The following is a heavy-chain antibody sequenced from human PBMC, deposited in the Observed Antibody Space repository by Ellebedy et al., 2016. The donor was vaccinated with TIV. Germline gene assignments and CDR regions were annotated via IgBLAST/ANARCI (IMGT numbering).Heavy chain of an antibody. V-gene: IGHV3-74*01. Sequence: GGSLRLXXAASGFTFSTYWMHWVRQVPGKGLVWVSRINSDGTSTSYADSVKGRFIISRDNAKNTVYLQMNSLRAEDTAVYYCAKGVLFRLGAEDWGQGTLVTVSS. D-gene: IGHD3-16*01. J-gene: IGHJ4*02. CDR2: INSDGTST. CDR3: AKGVLFRLGAED. CDR1: GFTFSTYW.